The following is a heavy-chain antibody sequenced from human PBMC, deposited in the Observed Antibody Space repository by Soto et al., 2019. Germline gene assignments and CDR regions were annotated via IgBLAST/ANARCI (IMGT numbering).Heavy chain of an antibody. CDR1: GFSFSTYG. CDR3: AKDRRESDYWNGYYYNYYDMDV. D-gene: IGHD3-3*01. CDR2: LSYDGSDK. V-gene: IGHV3-30*18. Sequence: GGSLRLSCAASGFSFSTYGMHWVRQAPGKGLEWVAVLSYDGSDKYYADSVKGRFTISRDNSKSTLYVQMNSLRGEDTAVYYCAKDRRESDYWNGYYYNYYDMDVWGQGTTVTVSS. J-gene: IGHJ6*02.